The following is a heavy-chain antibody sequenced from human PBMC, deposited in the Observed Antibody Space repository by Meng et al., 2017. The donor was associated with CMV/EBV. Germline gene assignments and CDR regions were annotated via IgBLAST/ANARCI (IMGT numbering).Heavy chain of an antibody. CDR1: GYSFTSYW. CDR2: IYPGDSDT. CDR3: ARTMVRGVIITGPTYYFDY. J-gene: IGHJ4*02. V-gene: IGHV5-51*01. D-gene: IGHD3-10*01. Sequence: KVSCKGSGYSFTSYWIGWVRQMPGKGLEWMGIIYPGDSDTRYSPSFQGQVTISADKSISTAYLQWSSLKASDTATYYCARTMVRGVIITGPTYYFDYWGQGTLVTVSS.